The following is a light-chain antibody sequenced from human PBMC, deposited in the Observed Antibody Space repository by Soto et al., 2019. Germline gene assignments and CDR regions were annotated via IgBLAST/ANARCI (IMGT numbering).Light chain of an antibody. J-gene: IGLJ2*01. V-gene: IGLV4-69*01. CDR3: QTWGTGYVV. Sequence: QAVVTQSPSASASLGASVKLTCTLSSGHSSYSIAWHQQQPEEGPRYLMNLNSDGSHTRGDGIPDRFSGSSSGAERYLTISGLQSEDEADYYCQTWGTGYVVFGGGTKLTVL. CDR2: LNSDGSH. CDR1: SGHSSYS.